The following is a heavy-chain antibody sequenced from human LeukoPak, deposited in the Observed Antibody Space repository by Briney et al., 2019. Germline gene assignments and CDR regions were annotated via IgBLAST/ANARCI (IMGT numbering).Heavy chain of an antibody. V-gene: IGHV3-23*01. CDR1: GFAFGSEA. D-gene: IGHD6-13*01. CDR3: ARVAVAGPTGWFDP. CDR2: ISPGGGTT. J-gene: IGHJ5*02. Sequence: GGSLRLSCAVSGFAFGSEAMSWVRQSPARGLEWVASISPGGGTTYYADSVKGRFTISRDNIDNVVYLQMSSLRAEDTAVYYCARVAVAGPTGWFDPWGQGTLVTVSS.